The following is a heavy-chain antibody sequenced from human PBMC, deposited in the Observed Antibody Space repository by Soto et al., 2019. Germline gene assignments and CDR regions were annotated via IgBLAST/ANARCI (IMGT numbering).Heavy chain of an antibody. CDR1: GYRISGYC. V-gene: IGHV1-18*01. Sequence: GYRISGYCRRWARQSKGKRLEWMGWISAYNGNTNYAQKLQGRVTMTTDTSTSTAYMELRSLRSDDTAVYYFARSDFWSGSRPRDDAFDIWGQGTMVTVSS. CDR3: ARSDFWSGSRPRDDAFDI. D-gene: IGHD3-3*01. CDR2: ISAYNGNT. J-gene: IGHJ3*02.